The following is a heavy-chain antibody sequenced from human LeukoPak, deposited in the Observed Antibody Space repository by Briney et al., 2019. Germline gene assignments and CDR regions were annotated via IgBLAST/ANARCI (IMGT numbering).Heavy chain of an antibody. J-gene: IGHJ1*01. V-gene: IGHV3-15*01. CDR1: GFTFSKVW. D-gene: IGHD3-22*01. CDR3: TTDLSELDDSGYYAEYFHH. CDR2: IKSKTDGGTI. Sequence: PGGSLRLSCAASGFTFSKVWMSWVRQAPGKGLEWVGRIKSKTDGGTIDYAAPVKGRFTISRDDSKDTLFLQMNSLKTEDTAVYYCTTDLSELDDSGYYAEYFHHWGQGTLVSASS.